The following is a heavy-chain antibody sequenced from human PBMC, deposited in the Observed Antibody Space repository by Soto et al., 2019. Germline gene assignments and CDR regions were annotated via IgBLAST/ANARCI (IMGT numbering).Heavy chain of an antibody. CDR3: VRERRFSEWQIQQFDH. Sequence: ASVKVSCKASGYIFTNYYMHWVRQAPGQGLEWMGVINPSGGATSYAQNFQDRVTMTRDTSTTTIYMELTNLKSEDTAVYSCVRERRFSEWQIQQFDHWGQGTLVTVSS. CDR2: INPSGGAT. CDR1: GYIFTNYY. J-gene: IGHJ4*02. D-gene: IGHD3-3*01. V-gene: IGHV1-46*01.